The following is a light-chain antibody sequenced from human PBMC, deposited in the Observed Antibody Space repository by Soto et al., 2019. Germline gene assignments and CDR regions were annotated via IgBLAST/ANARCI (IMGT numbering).Light chain of an antibody. V-gene: IGKV3-15*01. J-gene: IGKJ1*01. CDR2: GAS. Sequence: IVMTQSPASLSVSPGEGATLSCRASQSVSNNLAWYQQKPGQAPRLLIYGASTRATGIPARFSGSGSGTDFTLTISSLQSEDFAGSYCQQYNNWPRGTLGQGTKVEIK. CDR3: QQYNNWPRGT. CDR1: QSVSNN.